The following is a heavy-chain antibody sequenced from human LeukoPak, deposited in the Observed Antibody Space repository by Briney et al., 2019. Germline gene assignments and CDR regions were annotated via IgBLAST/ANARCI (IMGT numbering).Heavy chain of an antibody. D-gene: IGHD6-13*01. V-gene: IGHV4-30-2*05. CDR1: GGSISSGGYY. CDR3: ASFRPSSWTQSPFDY. Sequence: SETLSLTCTVSGGSISSGGYYWSWIRQPPGKGLEWIGYIYHSGSTYYNPSLKSRVTISVDTSKNQFSLKLSSVTAADTAVYYCASFRPSSWTQSPFDYWGQGTLVTVSS. J-gene: IGHJ4*02. CDR2: IYHSGST.